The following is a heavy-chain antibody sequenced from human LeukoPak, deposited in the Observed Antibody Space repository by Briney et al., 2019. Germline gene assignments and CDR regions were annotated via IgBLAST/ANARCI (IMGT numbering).Heavy chain of an antibody. Sequence: SETLSLTCTVSGGSISSYYWSWIRQPPGKGLEWIGYVFYSGSTNYNPSLKSRVTISVDTSKNQFTLKLSSVTPADTAVYYCTRDLSYNNWFDPWGQGTLVTVSS. CDR3: TRDLSYNNWFDP. D-gene: IGHD2-2*02. V-gene: IGHV4-59*01. CDR2: VFYSGST. CDR1: GGSISSYY. J-gene: IGHJ5*02.